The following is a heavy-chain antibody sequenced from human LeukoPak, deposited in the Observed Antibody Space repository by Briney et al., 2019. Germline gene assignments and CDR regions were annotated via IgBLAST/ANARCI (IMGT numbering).Heavy chain of an antibody. Sequence: PGGSLRLSCAASGFTFSNAWMSWVRQAPGKGLEWVGRIKSKTDGGTTDYAAPVKGRFTIPRDDSKNTLYLQMNSLKTEDTAVYYCTTYGDYDATFDYWGQGTLVTVSS. CDR1: GFTFSNAW. CDR2: IKSKTDGGTT. D-gene: IGHD4-17*01. V-gene: IGHV3-15*01. CDR3: TTYGDYDATFDY. J-gene: IGHJ4*02.